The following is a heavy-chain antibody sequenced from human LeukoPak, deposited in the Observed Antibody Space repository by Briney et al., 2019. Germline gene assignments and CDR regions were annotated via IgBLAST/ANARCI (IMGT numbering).Heavy chain of an antibody. Sequence: GGSLRLSCAASGFTFSSYSMNWVRQAPGKGLEWVSSISSSSSYIYYADSVKGRFTISSDNAKNSLYLQMNSRRAEDTAVYYCARDSSSGWYKGDYWGQGTLVTVSS. CDR2: ISSSSSYI. J-gene: IGHJ4*02. V-gene: IGHV3-21*01. CDR3: ARDSSSGWYKGDY. CDR1: GFTFSSYS. D-gene: IGHD6-19*01.